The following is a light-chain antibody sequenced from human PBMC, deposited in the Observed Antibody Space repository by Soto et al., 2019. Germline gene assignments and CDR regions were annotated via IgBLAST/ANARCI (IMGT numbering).Light chain of an antibody. CDR1: SSDVGGYNY. J-gene: IGLJ7*01. V-gene: IGLV2-14*01. Sequence: QSALTQPASVSESPGQSITISCTGTSSDVGGYNYVSWYQQHPGKPPKLMIYDVSNRPSGVSNRFSGSKSGNTASLTISGLLAEDEADYYCTSYTGSSTVLFGGGTQLTVL. CDR2: DVS. CDR3: TSYTGSSTVL.